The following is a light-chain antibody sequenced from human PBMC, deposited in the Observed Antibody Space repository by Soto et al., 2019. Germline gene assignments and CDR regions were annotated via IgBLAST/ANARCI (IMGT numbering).Light chain of an antibody. CDR2: SNG. V-gene: IGLV1-44*01. J-gene: IGLJ3*02. CDR3: VAWDDRLNGWV. Sequence: QSVLTQTPSASGTPGQTVSISCSGSSSNIGINTVNWYQQLPGTAPKLLIHSNGQRPSGVPDRFSGSKSGTSGSLAITGLQSEDEADYYCVAWDDRLNGWVFGGGTKLTVL. CDR1: SSNIGINT.